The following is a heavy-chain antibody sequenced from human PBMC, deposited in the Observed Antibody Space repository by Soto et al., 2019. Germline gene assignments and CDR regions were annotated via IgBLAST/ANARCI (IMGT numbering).Heavy chain of an antibody. CDR2: ISGSGGST. CDR1: GFTFSSYA. J-gene: IGHJ6*02. V-gene: IGHV3-23*01. CDR3: AKCPRYSSSWQANYGMDV. D-gene: IGHD6-13*01. Sequence: EVQLLESGGGLVQPGGSLRLSCAASGFTFSSYAMSWVRQAPGKGLEWVSAISGSGGSTYYADSVKGRFTISRDNSKNTLYLQRNSLRAEDTAVYYCAKCPRYSSSWQANYGMDVWGQGTTVTVSS.